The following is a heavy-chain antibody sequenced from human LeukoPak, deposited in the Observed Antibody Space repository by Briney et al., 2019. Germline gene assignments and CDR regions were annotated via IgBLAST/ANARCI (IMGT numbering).Heavy chain of an antibody. Sequence: ASVKVSCKASGYTFTSYYMHWVRQAPGQGLEWMGWINPNSGGTNYAQKFQGRVTMTRDTSISTAYMELSRLRSDDTAVYYCARDYGGNVPNAFDIWGQGTMVTVSS. CDR3: ARDYGGNVPNAFDI. J-gene: IGHJ3*02. V-gene: IGHV1-2*02. CDR2: INPNSGGT. CDR1: GYTFTSYY. D-gene: IGHD4-23*01.